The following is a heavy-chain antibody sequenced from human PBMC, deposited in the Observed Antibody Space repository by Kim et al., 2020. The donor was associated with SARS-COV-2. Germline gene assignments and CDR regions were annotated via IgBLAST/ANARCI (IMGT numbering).Heavy chain of an antibody. D-gene: IGHD6-19*01. J-gene: IGHJ4*02. CDR1: GLTFSSYW. V-gene: IGHV3-74*01. Sequence: GGSLRLSCAASGLTFSSYWMHWVRQAPGKGLVWVSRINSDGSTTSYADSVQGRFTISRDNVKNTLYLQMNSLRAEDTAVYYCASRTAVAGIYFFDYWGQG. CDR2: INSDGSTT. CDR3: ASRTAVAGIYFFDY.